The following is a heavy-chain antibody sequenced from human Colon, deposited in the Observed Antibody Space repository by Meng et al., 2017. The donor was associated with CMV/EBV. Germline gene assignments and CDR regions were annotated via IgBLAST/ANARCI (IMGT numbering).Heavy chain of an antibody. Sequence: SGYTFTSHDINWVRQATGQGLEWMGWMNPNSGNTGYAQKFQGRVTLTTNTSISTAYMELSSLKSDDTAVYYCARGGFDERGYDLGFDYWGQGSLVTVSS. CDR2: MNPNSGNT. CDR3: ARGGFDERGYDLGFDY. CDR1: GYTFTSHD. J-gene: IGHJ4*02. V-gene: IGHV1-8*01. D-gene: IGHD5-12*01.